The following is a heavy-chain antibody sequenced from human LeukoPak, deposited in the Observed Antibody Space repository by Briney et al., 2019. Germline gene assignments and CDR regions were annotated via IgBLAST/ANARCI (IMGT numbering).Heavy chain of an antibody. V-gene: IGHV3-23*01. Sequence: GGSLRLSCAASGLIFSSYGLHWVRQAPGKGLEWVSAISGSGGSTYYADSVKGRFTISRDNSKNTLYLQMNSLRAEDTAVYYCAKSPIWRALSDAFDIWGQGTMVTVSS. CDR1: GLIFSSYG. J-gene: IGHJ3*02. CDR2: ISGSGGST. CDR3: AKSPIWRALSDAFDI. D-gene: IGHD3-3*01.